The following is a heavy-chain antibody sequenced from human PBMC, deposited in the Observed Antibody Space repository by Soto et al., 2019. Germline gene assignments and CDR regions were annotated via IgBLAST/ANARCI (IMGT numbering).Heavy chain of an antibody. V-gene: IGHV3-30-3*01. CDR2: ISYDGSNK. CDR3: ARVRYALIAAAGRSGY. J-gene: IGHJ4*02. Sequence: QVQLVESGGGVVQPGRSLRLSCAASGFTFSSYAMHWVRQAPGKGLEWVAVISYDGSNKYYADSVKGRFTISRDNSKNTLYLQMNSLRAEDTAVYYCARVRYALIAAAGRSGYWGQGTLVTVSS. CDR1: GFTFSSYA. D-gene: IGHD6-13*01.